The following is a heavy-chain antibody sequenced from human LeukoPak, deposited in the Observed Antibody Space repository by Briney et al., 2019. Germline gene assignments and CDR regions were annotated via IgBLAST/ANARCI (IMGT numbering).Heavy chain of an antibody. V-gene: IGHV3-74*01. CDR2: INTDGSLT. CDR1: GFAFSSYW. J-gene: IGHJ4*02. Sequence: PGGSLRLSCTASGFAFSSYWMHWVRQAPGKGLVWVSRINTDGSLTRYADSVKGRFTISRDNAKNTLYLQMNSLKTEDTAVYYCTTDIRRYSYDSEEFDYWGQGTLVTVSS. CDR3: TTDIRRYSYDSEEFDY. D-gene: IGHD5-18*01.